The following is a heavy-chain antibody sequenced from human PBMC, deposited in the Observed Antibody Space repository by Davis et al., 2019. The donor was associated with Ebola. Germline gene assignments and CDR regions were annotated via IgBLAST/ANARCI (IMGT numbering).Heavy chain of an antibody. D-gene: IGHD3-22*01. CDR1: GGSFSGYY. J-gene: IGHJ5*02. V-gene: IGHV4-34*01. CDR2: INHSGTT. Sequence: MPGGSLRLSCAVYGGSFSGYYWSWIRQPPGKGLEWIGEINHSGTTNYNPSLKSRVTISVDTSKNQFSLKMSSVTAADTAVYYCAREGRSGYSNWFDPWGQGTLVTVSS. CDR3: AREGRSGYSNWFDP.